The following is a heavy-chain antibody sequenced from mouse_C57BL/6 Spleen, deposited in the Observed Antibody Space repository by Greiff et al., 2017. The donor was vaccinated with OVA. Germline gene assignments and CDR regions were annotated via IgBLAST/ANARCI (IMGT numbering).Heavy chain of an antibody. CDR2: ISSGSSTI. D-gene: IGHD1-1*01. V-gene: IGHV5-17*01. CDR1: GFTFSDYG. Sequence: DVQLVESGGGLVKPGGSLKLSCAASGFTFSDYGMHWVRQAPEKGLEWVAYISSGSSTIYYADTVKGRFTISRDNAKNTLFLQMTSLRSEDTAMYYCARDYGSSYEGYFDVWGTGTTVTVSS. J-gene: IGHJ1*03. CDR3: ARDYGSSYEGYFDV.